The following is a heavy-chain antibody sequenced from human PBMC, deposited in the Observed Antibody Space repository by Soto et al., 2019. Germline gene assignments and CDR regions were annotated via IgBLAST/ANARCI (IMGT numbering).Heavy chain of an antibody. CDR3: ARAQKRYCSGGSCYPPD. Sequence: GGSLRLSCAASGFTFSSYSMNWVRQAPGKGLEWVSYISSSSSTIYYADSVKGRFTISRDNAKNSLYLQMNSLRAEDTAVYYCARAQKRYCSGGSCYPPDWGQGTLVTVSS. CDR2: ISSSSSTI. J-gene: IGHJ4*02. V-gene: IGHV3-48*01. D-gene: IGHD2-15*01. CDR1: GFTFSSYS.